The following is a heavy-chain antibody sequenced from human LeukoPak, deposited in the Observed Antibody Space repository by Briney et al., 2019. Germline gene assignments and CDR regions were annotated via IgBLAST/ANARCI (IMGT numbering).Heavy chain of an antibody. CDR1: GDSISTSNSY. J-gene: IGHJ4*02. CDR3: ARIPYCSGGSCYSDYFDY. D-gene: IGHD2-15*01. Sequence: PSETLSLTCTVSGDSISTSNSYWGWIRQPPGKGLEWIGSIYYSGNTYYNASLKSRVTISVDTSKNQFSLKLTSVTAADTAVYYCARIPYCSGGSCYSDYFDYWGQGTLVTVSS. V-gene: IGHV4-39*01. CDR2: IYYSGNT.